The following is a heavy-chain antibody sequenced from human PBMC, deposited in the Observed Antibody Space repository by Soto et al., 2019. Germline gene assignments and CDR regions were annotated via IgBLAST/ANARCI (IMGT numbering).Heavy chain of an antibody. Sequence: GESLKISCAASGFTFSSYSMNWVRQAPGKGLEWVSSISSSSSYIYYADSVKGRFTISRDNAKNSLYLQMNSLRAEDTAVYYCAREWAGELNCSGGSCPDYWGQGTLVTVSS. CDR2: ISSSSSYI. CDR1: GFTFSSYS. J-gene: IGHJ4*02. D-gene: IGHD2-15*01. CDR3: AREWAGELNCSGGSCPDY. V-gene: IGHV3-21*01.